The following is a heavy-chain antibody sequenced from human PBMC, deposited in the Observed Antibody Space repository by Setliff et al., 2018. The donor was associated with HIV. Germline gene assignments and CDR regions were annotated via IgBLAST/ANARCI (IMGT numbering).Heavy chain of an antibody. CDR2: VDPEDGET. J-gene: IGHJ3*02. CDR3: ATASNHYGSGSHGQAFDI. CDR1: GYTFTDYY. D-gene: IGHD3-10*01. Sequence: ASVKVSCKASGYTFTDYYMHWVQQAPGKGLEWMGRVDPEDGETIYAEKFQGRVTITADTSTDTAYMELSSLRSEDTAVYYCATASNHYGSGSHGQAFDIWGQGTMVTVSS. V-gene: IGHV1-69-2*01.